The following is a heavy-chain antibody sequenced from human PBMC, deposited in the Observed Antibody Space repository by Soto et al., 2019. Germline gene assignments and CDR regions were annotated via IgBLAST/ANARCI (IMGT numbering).Heavy chain of an antibody. CDR1: GGSLSSYW. CDR3: ARGPGASGTYHYYFDY. V-gene: IGHV4-59*01. CDR2: IYYTGST. J-gene: IGHJ4*02. D-gene: IGHD3-10*01. Sequence: SETLSLTCTVSGGSLSSYWWSWIRQPPGKGLEWIGYIYYTGSTNYNPSLKSRVTISLDASKNQFSLKLSSVTAADTAVYYCARGPGASGTYHYYFDYRGPGTLVTVSS.